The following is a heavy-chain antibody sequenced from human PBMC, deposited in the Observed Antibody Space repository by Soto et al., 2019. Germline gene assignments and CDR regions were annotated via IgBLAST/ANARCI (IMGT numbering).Heavy chain of an antibody. CDR2: IWYDGSNK. CDR3: AKDMIVVVISIWGDAFDI. D-gene: IGHD3-22*01. Sequence: GGSLRLSCAASGFTFSSYGMHWVRQAPGKGLEWVAVIWYDGSNKYYADSVKGRFTISRDNSKNTLYLQMNSLRAEDTAVYYCAKDMIVVVISIWGDAFDIWGQGTMVTVSS. CDR1: GFTFSSYG. J-gene: IGHJ3*02. V-gene: IGHV3-33*06.